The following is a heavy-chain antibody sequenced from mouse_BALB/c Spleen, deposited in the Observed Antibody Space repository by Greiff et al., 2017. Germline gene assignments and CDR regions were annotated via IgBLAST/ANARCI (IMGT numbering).Heavy chain of an antibody. Sequence: VQLQQSGAELVRPGTSVKVSCKASGYAFTNYLIEWVKQRPGQGLEWIGVINPGSGGTNYNEKFKGKATLTADKSSSTAYMQLSSLTSDDSAVYFCARRGYRYDWFAYWGQGTLVTVSA. CDR2: INPGSGGT. J-gene: IGHJ3*01. CDR3: ARRGYRYDWFAY. V-gene: IGHV1-54*01. CDR1: GYAFTNYL. D-gene: IGHD2-14*01.